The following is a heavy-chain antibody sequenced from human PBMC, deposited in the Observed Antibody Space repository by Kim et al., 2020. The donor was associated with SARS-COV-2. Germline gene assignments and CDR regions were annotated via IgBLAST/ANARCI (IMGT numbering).Heavy chain of an antibody. V-gene: IGHV3-21*06. Sequence: GGSLRLSCSASGFTFSRYSMNWVRQAPGKSLEWVSSISGDGRFIYYADSVKGRFTISRDNAENSLYLQMGSLRVEDAAVYYCARFGTSQRPNGYSQPVWGRGTTVSVSS. J-gene: IGHJ6*02. CDR1: GFTFSRYS. CDR2: ISGDGRFI. D-gene: IGHD2-8*01. CDR3: ARFGTSQRPNGYSQPV.